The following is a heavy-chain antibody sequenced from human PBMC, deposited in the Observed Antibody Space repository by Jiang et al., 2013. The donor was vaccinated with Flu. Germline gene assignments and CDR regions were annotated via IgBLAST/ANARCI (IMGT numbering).Heavy chain of an antibody. V-gene: IGHV4-39*01. D-gene: IGHD3-3*01. CDR2: ISSGGSA. CDR3: ARFYDFWSGFVKGVFDH. CDR1: GGSISNSYYY. J-gene: IGHJ4*02. Sequence: GSGLVKPSETLSLTCTVSGGSISNSYYYGAWVRQSPGKGLEWIGSISSGGSARYNPSLRSRVSLSIATSKTQFSLKLTSVTDADSAVYYCARFYDFWSGFVKGVFDHWGQGFQVTVSS.